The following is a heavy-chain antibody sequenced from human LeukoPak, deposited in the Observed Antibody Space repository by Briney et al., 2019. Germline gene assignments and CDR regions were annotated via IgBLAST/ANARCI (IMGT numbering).Heavy chain of an antibody. J-gene: IGHJ4*02. CDR2: INHSGST. CDR1: GGSFSGYY. CDR3: ARAGVPAAIPPYYYDSSGRIS. V-gene: IGHV4-34*01. Sequence: SETLSLTCAVYGGSFSGYYWSWIRQPPGKGLEWIGEINHSGSTNYNPSLKSRVTISVDTSKNQFSLKLSSVTAADTAVHYCARAGVPAAIPPYYYDSSGRISWGQGTLVTVSS. D-gene: IGHD3-22*01.